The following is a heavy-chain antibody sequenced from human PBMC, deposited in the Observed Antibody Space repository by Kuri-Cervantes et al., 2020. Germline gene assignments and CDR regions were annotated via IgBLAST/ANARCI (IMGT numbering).Heavy chain of an antibody. CDR1: GYTFTSYG. D-gene: IGHD2-2*01. CDR3: ASGNRAAAIGY. J-gene: IGHJ4*02. V-gene: IGHV1-18*01. Sequence: ASVKVSCKASGYTFTSYGISWMRQAPGQGLEWMGWISAYNGNTNYAQNVQGRVIMTTDTSTSTVYMELSSLRSEDTAVYYCASGNRAAAIGYWGQGTLVTVSS. CDR2: ISAYNGNT.